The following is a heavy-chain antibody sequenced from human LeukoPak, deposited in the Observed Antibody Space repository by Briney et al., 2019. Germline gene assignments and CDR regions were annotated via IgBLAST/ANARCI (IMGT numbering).Heavy chain of an antibody. V-gene: IGHV3-9*01. D-gene: IGHD1-26*01. CDR1: GFTFDDYA. Sequence: PGRSLRLSCAASGFTFDDYAMHWVRQAPGKGPEWVSGISWNSGSIGYADSVKGRFTISRDNAKNSLYLQMNSLRAEDTALYYCAKAPRIVGATTYFDYWGQGTLVTVSS. CDR2: ISWNSGSI. CDR3: AKAPRIVGATTYFDY. J-gene: IGHJ4*02.